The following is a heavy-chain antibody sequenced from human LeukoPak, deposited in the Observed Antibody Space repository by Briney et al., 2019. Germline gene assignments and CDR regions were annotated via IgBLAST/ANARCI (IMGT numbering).Heavy chain of an antibody. CDR2: IYYSGST. CDR3: ARLGYSVY. D-gene: IGHD2-15*01. J-gene: IGHJ4*02. V-gene: IGHV4-59*12. Sequence: SETLSLTCTVSGGSISSYYWSWIRQPPGKGPEWIGYIYYSGSTYYNPSLKSRVTISVDMSKNQFSLKLSSVTAADTAVYYCARLGYSVYWGQGTLVTVSS. CDR1: GGSISSYY.